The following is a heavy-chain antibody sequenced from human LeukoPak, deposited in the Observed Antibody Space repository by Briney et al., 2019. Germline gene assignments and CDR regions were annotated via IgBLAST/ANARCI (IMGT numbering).Heavy chain of an antibody. J-gene: IGHJ4*02. Sequence: ASVKVSCKASGYTFTSYDINWVRQATGQGLEWMGWMNPNSGNTGYAQKFQGRVTMTRNTSISTAYMELSSLRSEDTAVYYCASFERYCSSTSCPHNYFGYWGQGTLVTVSS. CDR2: MNPNSGNT. CDR1: GYTFTSYD. CDR3: ASFERYCSSTSCPHNYFGY. D-gene: IGHD2-2*01. V-gene: IGHV1-8*01.